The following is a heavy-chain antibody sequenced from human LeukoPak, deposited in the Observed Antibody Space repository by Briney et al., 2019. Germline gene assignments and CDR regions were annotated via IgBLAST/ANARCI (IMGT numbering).Heavy chain of an antibody. CDR2: TSGSGGST. J-gene: IGHJ4*02. D-gene: IGHD2-15*01. V-gene: IGHV3-23*01. CDR1: GFTFSSYA. Sequence: GGSLRLSCAASGFTFSSYAMSWVRQAPGKGLEWVSATSGSGGSTYYADSVKGRFTISRDNSKNTLYLQMNSLRAEDTAVYYCAKDWLHALVVVAADIFDYWGQGTLVTVSS. CDR3: AKDWLHALVVVAADIFDY.